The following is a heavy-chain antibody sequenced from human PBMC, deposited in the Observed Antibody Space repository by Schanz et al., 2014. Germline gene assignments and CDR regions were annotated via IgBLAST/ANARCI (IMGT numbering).Heavy chain of an antibody. CDR1: GFTLSNYA. J-gene: IGHJ4*02. D-gene: IGHD2-8*02. CDR3: AKSLESCPGGRCSRGYFDY. V-gene: IGHV3-23*04. CDR2: ISDSGDTA. Sequence: EVQLVESGGGLVQPGGSLRLSCAASGFTLSNYAMSWVRQAPGKGLEWVSLISDSGDTAYYADSVKGRFTISRDNFKGALYLQMSSLRAEDTAVYYCAKSLESCPGGRCSRGYFDYWGQGTLVTVSS.